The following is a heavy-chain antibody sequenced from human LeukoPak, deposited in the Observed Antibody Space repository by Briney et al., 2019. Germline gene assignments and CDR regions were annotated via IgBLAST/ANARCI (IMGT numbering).Heavy chain of an antibody. D-gene: IGHD6-13*01. CDR1: GFTFSSYS. Sequence: GGSLRLSCAASGFTFSSYSMNWVRQAPGKGLEWVSYISSSSSTIYYADSVKGRFTISRDNAKNSLYLQMNSLRAEDTAVYYCARGNWAAGSYYFDYWGQGTLVTVST. J-gene: IGHJ4*02. CDR2: ISSSSSTI. CDR3: ARGNWAAGSYYFDY. V-gene: IGHV3-48*04.